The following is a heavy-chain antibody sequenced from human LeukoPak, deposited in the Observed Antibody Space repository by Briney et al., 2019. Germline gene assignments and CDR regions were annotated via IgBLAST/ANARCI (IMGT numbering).Heavy chain of an antibody. V-gene: IGHV3-33*01. CDR2: IWYDGSNK. Sequence: GGSLRVSCAASGFTFSSYGMHWVRQAPGKGLEWVAVIWYDGSNKYYADSVKGRFTISRDNSKNTLYLQMNSLRAEDTAVYYCASTQGDIYYYYGMDVWGQGTTVTVSS. J-gene: IGHJ6*02. D-gene: IGHD2-21*02. CDR3: ASTQGDIYYYYGMDV. CDR1: GFTFSSYG.